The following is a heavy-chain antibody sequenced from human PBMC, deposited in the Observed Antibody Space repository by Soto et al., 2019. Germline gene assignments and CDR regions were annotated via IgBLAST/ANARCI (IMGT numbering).Heavy chain of an antibody. D-gene: IGHD1-26*01. J-gene: IGHJ6*02. Sequence: QVQVVQSGAEVKKPGSSVKVSCKVSGGIFTNNAISWVRQAPGQGLEWLGGVIPLFDTAYYAQIFRGRLKISADGATTPADMELSGLTPADTAVYFCATGGHNDGYNFYHGMDVWGQVTTVTVS. CDR1: GGIFTNNA. CDR3: ATGGHNDGYNFYHGMDV. V-gene: IGHV1-69*01. CDR2: VIPLFDTA.